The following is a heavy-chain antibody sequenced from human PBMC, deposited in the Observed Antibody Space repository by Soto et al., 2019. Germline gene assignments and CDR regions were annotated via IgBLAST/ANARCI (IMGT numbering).Heavy chain of an antibody. CDR3: ARDRRFSGSYYGFNY. Sequence: AASVKVSCKASGYTFTSYGISWVRQAPGQGLEWMGWISAYNGNTNYAQKLQGRVTMTTDTSTSTAYMELRSLRSDDTAVYYCARDRRFSGSYYGFNYWGQGTLVTVSS. J-gene: IGHJ4*02. CDR1: GYTFTSYG. D-gene: IGHD1-26*01. CDR2: ISAYNGNT. V-gene: IGHV1-18*04.